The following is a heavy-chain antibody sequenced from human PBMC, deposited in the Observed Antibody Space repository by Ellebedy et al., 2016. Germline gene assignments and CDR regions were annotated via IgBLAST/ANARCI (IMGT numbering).Heavy chain of an antibody. V-gene: IGHV4-39*01. J-gene: IGHJ2*01. CDR3: ASRPNWYFDL. CDR2: MYYRGST. Sequence: GSLRLXXTVSGGSVRSSSYYWDWIRQPPGKGLEWIGSMYYRGSTNYNPSLKSRVTISVDTSTNQFSLKLTSVTAADTAVYYCASRPNWYFDLWGRGTLVTVSS. CDR1: GGSVRSSSYY.